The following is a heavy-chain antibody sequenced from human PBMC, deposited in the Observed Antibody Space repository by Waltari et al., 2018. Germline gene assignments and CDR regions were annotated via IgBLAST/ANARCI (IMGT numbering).Heavy chain of an antibody. CDR3: AKVWKNYRTDY. CDR2: IYCSGDT. CDR1: SGAISSSGYY. J-gene: IGHJ4*02. Sequence: QLQLQESGPGLVKPSETLSLTCPVSSGAISSSGYYWGWIRQPPGKGLEWMGSIYCSGDTYYNPSLKNRVTISVDTSKNQFSLKVTSVTAADTAVYYCAKVWKNYRTDYWGQGTLVTVSS. D-gene: IGHD3-16*02. V-gene: IGHV4-39*07.